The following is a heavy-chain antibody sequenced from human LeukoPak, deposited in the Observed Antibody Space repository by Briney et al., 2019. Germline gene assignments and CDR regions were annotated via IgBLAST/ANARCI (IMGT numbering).Heavy chain of an antibody. CDR2: INYWGHT. CDR3: APTYSYTGGGYDY. J-gene: IGHJ4*02. V-gene: IGHV4-39*01. CDR1: GGSISGSNSH. Sequence: PSETLSLTCTVSGGSISGSNSHWGWIRQPPGKWLGWLGSINYWGHTYYNPSLESRVTISVDTSKNQFSLKVSSVTAADTALYYCAPTYSYTGGGYDYWGQGTLVTVSS. D-gene: IGHD5-18*01.